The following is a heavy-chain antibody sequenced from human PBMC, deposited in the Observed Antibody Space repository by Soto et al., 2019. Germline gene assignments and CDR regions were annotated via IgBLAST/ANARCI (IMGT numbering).Heavy chain of an antibody. CDR3: ARGGDIVVVPAAMAFDY. Sequence: SETLSLTCAVYGGSFSGYYWSWIRQPPGKGLEWIGEINHSGSTNYNPSLKSRVTISVDTSKNQFSLKLSSVTAADTAVYYCARGGDIVVVPAAMAFDYWGQGTLVTVS. CDR2: INHSGST. V-gene: IGHV4-34*01. CDR1: GGSFSGYY. D-gene: IGHD2-2*01. J-gene: IGHJ4*02.